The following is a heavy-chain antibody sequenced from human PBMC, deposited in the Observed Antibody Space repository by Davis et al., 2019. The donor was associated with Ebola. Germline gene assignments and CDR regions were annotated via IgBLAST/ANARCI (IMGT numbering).Heavy chain of an antibody. CDR2: ISGYGDNT. Sequence: GGSLRLSCAASEFIFSNYAMNWVRQAPGKGLEWVSGISGYGDNTYYADSVKGRFTISRDNAKNSLYLQMNSLRAEDTAVYYCAREAPIAAAGDYWGQGTLVTVSS. V-gene: IGHV3-21*01. D-gene: IGHD6-13*01. J-gene: IGHJ4*02. CDR3: AREAPIAAAGDY. CDR1: EFIFSNYA.